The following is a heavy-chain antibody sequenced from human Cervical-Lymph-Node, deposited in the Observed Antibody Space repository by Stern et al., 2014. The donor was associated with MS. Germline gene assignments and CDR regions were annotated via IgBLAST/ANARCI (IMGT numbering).Heavy chain of an antibody. Sequence: QVQLVQSGTEVKKPGSSVKVSCKTSGGGFSNYAFNWVRQAPGQGLECMGGVLPIFETANYAQKFQGRVTITADESTNTTYMELSGLKFEDTAVYYCARGSVYYDFWTTYYGYLQFWGQGTLVTVSS. CDR1: GGGFSNYA. CDR3: ARGSVYYDFWTTYYGYLQF. CDR2: VLPIFETA. J-gene: IGHJ4*02. V-gene: IGHV1-69*01. D-gene: IGHD3-3*01.